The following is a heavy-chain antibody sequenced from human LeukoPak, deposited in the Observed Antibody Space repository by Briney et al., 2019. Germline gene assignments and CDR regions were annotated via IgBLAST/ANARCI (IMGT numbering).Heavy chain of an antibody. D-gene: IGHD6-19*01. CDR1: GYTLTELS. V-gene: IGHV1-24*01. CDR3: ARAGYSSGWYGDYYYYMDV. J-gene: IGHJ6*03. CDR2: FDPEDGKT. Sequence: ASVKVSCKVSGYTLTELSMHWVRQAPGKGLEWMGGFDPEDGKTIYAQKFQGRVTMTRDMSTSTVYMELSSLRSEDTAVYYCARAGYSSGWYGDYYYYMDVWGKGTTVTVSS.